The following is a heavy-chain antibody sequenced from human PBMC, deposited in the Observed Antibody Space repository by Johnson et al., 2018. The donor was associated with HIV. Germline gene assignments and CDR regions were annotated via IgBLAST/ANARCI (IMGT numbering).Heavy chain of an antibody. CDR3: ARGLQITFGGVIAPPDVFDI. CDR1: GFTFDDYG. Sequence: VQLVESGGGVVRPGGSLRLSCAASGFTFDDYGMNWVRQAPGKGLEWVSSINWNGGSTAYAESVKGRFTISRDNAKNSLYLQTNSLRAEDTAWYYCARGLQITFGGVIAPPDVFDIWGQGTMVTVSS. J-gene: IGHJ3*02. CDR2: INWNGGST. D-gene: IGHD3-16*02. V-gene: IGHV3-20*04.